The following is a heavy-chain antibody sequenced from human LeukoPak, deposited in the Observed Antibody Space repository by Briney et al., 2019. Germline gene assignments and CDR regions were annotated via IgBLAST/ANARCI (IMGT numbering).Heavy chain of an antibody. D-gene: IGHD6-19*01. Sequence: SETLSLTCADYGGSFSGYYWSWIRQPPGKGLEWIGEINHSGSTNYNPSLKSRVTISVDTSKNQFSLKLSSVTAADTAVYYCARASVAGTRGYFDYWGQGTLVTVSS. CDR2: INHSGST. V-gene: IGHV4-34*01. CDR1: GGSFSGYY. CDR3: ARASVAGTRGYFDY. J-gene: IGHJ4*02.